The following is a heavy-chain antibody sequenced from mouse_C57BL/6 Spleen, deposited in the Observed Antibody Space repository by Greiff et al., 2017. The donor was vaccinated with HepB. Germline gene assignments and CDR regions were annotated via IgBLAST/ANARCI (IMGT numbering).Heavy chain of an antibody. Sequence: EVMLVESGGGLVKPGGSLKLSCAASGFTFSSYAMSWVRQTPEKRLEWVATISDGGSYTYYPDNVKGRFTISRDNAKNNLYLQMSQLKSEDTAMYYCARDTHSNYPAWFAYWGQGTLVTVSA. D-gene: IGHD2-5*01. CDR2: ISDGGSYT. J-gene: IGHJ3*01. CDR3: ARDTHSNYPAWFAY. V-gene: IGHV5-4*01. CDR1: GFTFSSYA.